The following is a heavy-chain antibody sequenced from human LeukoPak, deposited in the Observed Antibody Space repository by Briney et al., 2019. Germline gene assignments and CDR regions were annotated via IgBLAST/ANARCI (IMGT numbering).Heavy chain of an antibody. CDR1: GYTFTSYG. V-gene: IGHV1-18*01. CDR2: ISAYNGNT. CDR3: AREVEMATTDY. Sequence: EASVKVSCKASGYTFTSYGISWVRQAPGQGLEWMGWISAYNGNTNYAQKLQGRVTMTADTSTSTAYMELRSLRSDDTAVYYCAREVEMATTDYWGQGTLVTVSS. J-gene: IGHJ4*02. D-gene: IGHD5-24*01.